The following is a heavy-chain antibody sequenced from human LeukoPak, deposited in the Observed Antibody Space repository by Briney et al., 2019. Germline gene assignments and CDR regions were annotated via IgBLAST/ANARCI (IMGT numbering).Heavy chain of an antibody. D-gene: IGHD4-17*01. J-gene: IGHJ4*02. CDR1: GGSISSGYY. V-gene: IGHV4-38-2*02. CDR2: IYHSGST. Sequence: PSETLSLTCTVSGGSISSGYYWGWIRQPPGKGLEWIGSIYHSGSTYYNPSLKSRVTISVDTSKNQFSLKLSSVTAADTAVYYCARITYGDYSPDYWGQGTLVTVSS. CDR3: ARITYGDYSPDY.